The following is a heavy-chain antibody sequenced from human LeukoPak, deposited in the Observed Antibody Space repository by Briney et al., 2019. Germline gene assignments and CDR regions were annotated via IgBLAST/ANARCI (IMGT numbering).Heavy chain of an antibody. CDR2: IIPIFGTA. V-gene: IGHV1-69*13. D-gene: IGHD3-10*01. Sequence: SVKVSCKASGGTFSSYAISWVRQAPGQGLEWMGGIIPIFGTANYAQKFQGRVTITADESTSTAYMELSSLRSEGTAVYYCARVGMVRGVLFDYWGQGTLVTVSS. CDR3: ARVGMVRGVLFDY. CDR1: GGTFSSYA. J-gene: IGHJ4*02.